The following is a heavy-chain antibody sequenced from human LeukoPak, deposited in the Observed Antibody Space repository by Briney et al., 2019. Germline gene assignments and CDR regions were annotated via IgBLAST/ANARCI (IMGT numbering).Heavy chain of an antibody. CDR3: ARTTYYYDSSGYYYVDY. V-gene: IGHV2-70*01. CDR2: IDWDDDK. D-gene: IGHD3-22*01. J-gene: IGHJ4*02. Sequence: SGPTLLNPTQTLTLTCTFSGFSLRTSGMCVSWIRQPPGKALEWLSLIDWDDDKYYSTSLKTRLTISKDTSKNQVVLTMTNMDPVDTATYYCARTTYYYDSSGYYYVDYWGQGTLVTVSS. CDR1: GFSLRTSGMC.